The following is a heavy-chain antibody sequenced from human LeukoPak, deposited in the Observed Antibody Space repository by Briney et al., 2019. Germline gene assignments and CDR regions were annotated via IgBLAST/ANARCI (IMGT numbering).Heavy chain of an antibody. CDR1: GYSFSSYW. CDR2: IYPGDSDT. Sequence: GESLKICCEGSGYSFSSYWIGWVRQIPGKVLEWMGIIYPGDSDTRYSPSFQGQVTISADKSISTAYLQWSSLKASDTAMYYCARQRLFLEWLGDFDYYGMDVWGQGTTVTVSS. V-gene: IGHV5-51*01. J-gene: IGHJ6*02. CDR3: ARQRLFLEWLGDFDYYGMDV. D-gene: IGHD3-3*01.